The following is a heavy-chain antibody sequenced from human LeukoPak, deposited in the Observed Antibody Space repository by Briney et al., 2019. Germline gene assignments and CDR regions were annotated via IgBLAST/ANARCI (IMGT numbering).Heavy chain of an antibody. Sequence: RGSLRLSCAASGFSFGRYEMNWVRQAPGKGLEWVSYISTTGSTVYYADSVEGRFTMSRDNAKNLLYLQMNSLRAEDAAVYYCAKDFPHYYESSHGMDAWGQGTTVTVSS. J-gene: IGHJ6*02. CDR2: ISTTGSTV. CDR3: AKDFPHYYESSHGMDA. CDR1: GFSFGRYE. V-gene: IGHV3-48*03. D-gene: IGHD3-22*01.